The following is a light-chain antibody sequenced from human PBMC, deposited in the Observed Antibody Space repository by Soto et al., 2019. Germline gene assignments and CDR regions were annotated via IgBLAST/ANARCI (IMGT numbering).Light chain of an antibody. V-gene: IGKV1-33*01. CDR1: QDINNY. J-gene: IGKJ4*01. Sequence: DIQMTQSPSSLSASVGDRVTISCQASQDINNYLNWYQQKPGKAPKLLIYDASKLETGVPSRFSGSGSGTDFTFTISSLQPEDIETYYCQQYVDLPPTFGGGTKVEIK. CDR2: DAS. CDR3: QQYVDLPPT.